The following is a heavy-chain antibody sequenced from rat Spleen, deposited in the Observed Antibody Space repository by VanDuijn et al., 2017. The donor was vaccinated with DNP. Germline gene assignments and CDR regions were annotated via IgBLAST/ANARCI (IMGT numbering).Heavy chain of an antibody. CDR3: ARSRVYYAMDV. Sequence: QVQLKESGPGLLQPSQTLSLTCTVSGLSLTSNSVSWFRQPPGKGLEWMGVIWSNGGTDYNSAIKSRLNISKDTSKSQVFLKMNSLQTEDTAMYFCARSRVYYAMDVWGQGTSVTVSS. D-gene: IGHD1-4*01. CDR2: IWSNGGT. J-gene: IGHJ4*01. CDR1: GLSLTSNS. V-gene: IGHV2-47*01.